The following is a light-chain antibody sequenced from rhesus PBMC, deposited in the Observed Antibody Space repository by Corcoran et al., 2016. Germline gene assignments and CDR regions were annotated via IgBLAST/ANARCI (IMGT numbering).Light chain of an antibody. J-gene: IGKJ2*01. V-gene: IGKV1-37*01. CDR2: YAS. Sequence: DIQMTQSPSSLSASVGDRVTITCRASQGISSYLAWYQQKPGKAPKPLVYYASNLESGVPSRFSGSGSGTEFTLTISSLQHEDFATYDCQQYNSDPYSFGHGTKVEIK. CDR1: QGISSY. CDR3: QQYNSDPYS.